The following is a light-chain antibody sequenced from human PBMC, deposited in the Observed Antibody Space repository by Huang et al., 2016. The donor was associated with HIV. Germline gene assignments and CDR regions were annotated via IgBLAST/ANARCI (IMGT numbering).Light chain of an antibody. CDR3: QQCISWRPSYT. V-gene: IGKV3-11*01. Sequence: EIVLTPSPATLSLSPGDRATLSCRASQSVGIYFAWYQQKPGQAPSLLIYATSTRSTGVPARVSGSGSGTEFTLTISSLEREDFANYYCQQCISWRPSYTFGQGTKVEI. CDR1: QSVGIY. CDR2: ATS. J-gene: IGKJ2*01.